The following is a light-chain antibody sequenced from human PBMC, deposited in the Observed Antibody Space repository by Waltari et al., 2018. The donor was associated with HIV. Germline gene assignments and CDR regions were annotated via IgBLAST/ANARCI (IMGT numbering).Light chain of an antibody. V-gene: IGLV1-44*01. J-gene: IGLJ3*02. CDR1: SSNIGRNP. CDR3: AVWDDSLRSVL. CDR2: TNI. Sequence: QPVLTQQPSASGTPGQRVNISRSGGSSNIGRNPVKCYRQFPGEAPKLLIYTNIQRPSGVPDRFSCSKSGTSASLAISGLQSEDEADFYCAVWDDSLRSVLFGGGTRLTVL.